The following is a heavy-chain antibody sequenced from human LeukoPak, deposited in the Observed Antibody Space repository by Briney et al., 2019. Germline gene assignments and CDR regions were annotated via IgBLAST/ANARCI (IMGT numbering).Heavy chain of an antibody. CDR3: VRGPHYGAYTDYFDY. Sequence: HTGGSLRLSCAASGFTFSSYWMSWARQAPGKGLEWVANIKQDGSEKYHVDSVKGRFAISRDDANNSLYLQMNGLRVEDTALYYCVRGPHYGAYTDYFDYWGQGTLVTVSS. CDR1: GFTFSSYW. J-gene: IGHJ4*02. D-gene: IGHD4-17*01. V-gene: IGHV3-7*01. CDR2: IKQDGSEK.